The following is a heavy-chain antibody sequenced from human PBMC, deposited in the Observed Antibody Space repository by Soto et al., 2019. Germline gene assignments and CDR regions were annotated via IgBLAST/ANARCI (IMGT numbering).Heavy chain of an antibody. J-gene: IGHJ4*02. D-gene: IGHD7-27*01. Sequence: GGSLRLSCAASGFTFSNYAMSWVRQAPGKGLEWVSGLSGDGGTIYYAGSVRGRYTVSRDNSKNTLYLQMTSLRAEDTAVYYCAKHWESYTSSCTGDSWGQGTLVTVSS. V-gene: IGHV3-23*01. CDR3: AKHWESYTSSCTGDS. CDR2: LSGDGGTI. CDR1: GFTFSNYA.